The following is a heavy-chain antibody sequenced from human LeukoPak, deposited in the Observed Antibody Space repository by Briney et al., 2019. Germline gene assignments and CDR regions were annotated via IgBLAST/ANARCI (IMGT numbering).Heavy chain of an antibody. CDR1: GGSISSGGYY. V-gene: IGHV4-31*03. CDR3: ARGLRYFDWPTWFDP. J-gene: IGHJ5*02. D-gene: IGHD3-9*01. CDR2: IYYSGST. Sequence: SETLSLTCTVSGGSISSGGYYWSWIRQHPGKGLEWIGYIYYSGSTYYNPSLKSRVTISVDTSKNQFSLKLSSVTAADTAVYYCARGLRYFDWPTWFDPWGQGTLVTVSS.